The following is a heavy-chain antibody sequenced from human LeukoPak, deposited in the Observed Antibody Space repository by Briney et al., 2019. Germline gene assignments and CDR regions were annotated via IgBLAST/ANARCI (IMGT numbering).Heavy chain of an antibody. V-gene: IGHV3-30*03. D-gene: IGHD6-19*01. CDR3: SRSPHSYTSGWFYFDY. CDR1: GFTFSSYS. J-gene: IGHJ4*02. CDR2: ISCDGNNK. Sequence: GGSLRLSCAASGFTFSSYSMNWVRQAPVKGLEWVAVISCDGNNKYYADSVKGRFTISRDNSKNTLYLQINSLRAEDTAVYYCSRSPHSYTSGWFYFDYWGQGTLVTVSS.